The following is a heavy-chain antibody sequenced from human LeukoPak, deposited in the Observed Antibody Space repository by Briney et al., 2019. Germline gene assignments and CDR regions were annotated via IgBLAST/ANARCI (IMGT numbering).Heavy chain of an antibody. CDR3: VRDRALDY. J-gene: IGHJ4*02. CDR2: ISSSSSYM. CDR1: GFTFNSYN. Sequence: GGSLRLSCVASGFTFNSYNMNWVRQAPGKGLEWVSSISSSSSYMYSADSVEGRFTISRDNAKNSLYLHMSSLRVEDTAVYYCVRDRALDYWGQGTLVTVSS. V-gene: IGHV3-21*01. D-gene: IGHD3-16*02.